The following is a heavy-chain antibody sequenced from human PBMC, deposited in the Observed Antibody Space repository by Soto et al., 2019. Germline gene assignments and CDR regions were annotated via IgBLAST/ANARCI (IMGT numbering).Heavy chain of an antibody. J-gene: IGHJ5*02. V-gene: IGHV4-39*07. D-gene: IGHD2-15*01. Sequence: PSETLSLTCNVSGVSISDTSYYWGWIRQPPGKGLEWIGTIYFSGTTFYNPSLKSRLTISVDTSKMQVSLKLSSVTAADTAVYFCARGTPSPLIVRSSRGPWFDPWGQGTLVTVSS. CDR2: IYFSGTT. CDR1: GVSISDTSYY. CDR3: ARGTPSPLIVRSSRGPWFDP.